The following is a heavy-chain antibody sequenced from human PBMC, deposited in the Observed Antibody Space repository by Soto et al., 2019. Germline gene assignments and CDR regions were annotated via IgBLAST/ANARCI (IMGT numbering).Heavy chain of an antibody. V-gene: IGHV1-69*01. CDR2: IIPLFGTA. J-gene: IGHJ4*02. CDR3: ARPKGTYSSCYYYFDF. CDR1: GGTFSTYA. Sequence: QVQLEQSGGEVKQPGSSVRVSCKTSGGTFSTYAINWVRQAPGQGLEWMGAIIPLFGTADYSQKYQGRVKIATDDSTSTAYMEPSSLRFDDTAVYFCARPKGTYSSCYYYFDFWGQGTLVTVSS. D-gene: IGHD6-19*01.